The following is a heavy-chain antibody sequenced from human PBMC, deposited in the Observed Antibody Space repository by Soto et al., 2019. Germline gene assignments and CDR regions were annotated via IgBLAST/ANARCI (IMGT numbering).Heavy chain of an antibody. CDR3: ARGGTTTRGTTGPLYYYYGMDV. CDR1: GYAFTGYY. Sequence: GXSVKVCFKASGYAFTGYYMNLVRQAPGQGLEWMGIINPSGGSTSYAQKFQGRVTMTRDTSTSTVYMELSSLRSEDTAVYYCARGGTTTRGTTGPLYYYYGMDVWGQGTTVTVSS. V-gene: IGHV1-46*01. D-gene: IGHD1-1*01. J-gene: IGHJ6*02. CDR2: INPSGGST.